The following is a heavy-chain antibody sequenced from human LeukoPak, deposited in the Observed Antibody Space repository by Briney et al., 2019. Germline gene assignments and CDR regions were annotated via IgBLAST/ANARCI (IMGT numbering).Heavy chain of an antibody. V-gene: IGHV1-18*01. Sequence: ASVKVSCKASGYTFTSYGISWVRQAPGQGLEWMGWISAYNGNTNYAQKLQGRVTMTTDTSTSTAYMELRGLRSDDTAVYYCARVLAVAGHYYYYGMDVWGQGTTVTVSS. CDR2: ISAYNGNT. D-gene: IGHD6-19*01. CDR1: GYTFTSYG. CDR3: ARVLAVAGHYYYYGMDV. J-gene: IGHJ6*02.